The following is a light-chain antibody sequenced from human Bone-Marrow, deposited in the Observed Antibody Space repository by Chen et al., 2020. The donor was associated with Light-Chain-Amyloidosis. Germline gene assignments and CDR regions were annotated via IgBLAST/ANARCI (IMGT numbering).Light chain of an antibody. V-gene: IGLV2-14*03. Sequence: QSALTQPASVSGSPGPSTTISCTGTSRDIGSYNYVSWYQQFPGKAPNLILYDVNQRPSGISHRFAGSKSDNTASLTISGLQAEDEAVYYCSSYSMRTILYVFGTVTTVTVL. CDR3: SSYSMRTILYV. CDR1: SRDIGSYNY. CDR2: DVN. J-gene: IGLJ1*01.